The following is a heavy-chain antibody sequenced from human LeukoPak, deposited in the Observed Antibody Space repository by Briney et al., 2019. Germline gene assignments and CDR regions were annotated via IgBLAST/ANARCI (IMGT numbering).Heavy chain of an antibody. CDR3: ARDNDYGDYGYPGYYYGMDV. J-gene: IGHJ6*02. CDR2: INPSGGST. Sequence: GASVKVSCKASGYTFTGYHMHWVRQAPGQGLEWMGIINPSGGSTSYAQKFQGRVTMTRDTSTSTVYMELSSLRSEDTAVYYCARDNDYGDYGYPGYYYGMDVWGQGTTVTVSS. D-gene: IGHD4-17*01. CDR1: GYTFTGYH. V-gene: IGHV1-46*01.